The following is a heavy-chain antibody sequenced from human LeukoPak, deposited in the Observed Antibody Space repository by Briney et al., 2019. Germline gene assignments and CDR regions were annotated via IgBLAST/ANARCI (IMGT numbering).Heavy chain of an antibody. CDR1: GLTFSSYW. Sequence: PGGSLRLSCAACGLTFSSYWMHWVRQAPGKGLVWVSRINSDGSSTAYADSVKGRFTISRDNAKNTLYLHMNSLGDEDTAVYYCAREGPDSSGYYSDYWGQGTLVTVSS. J-gene: IGHJ4*02. V-gene: IGHV3-74*01. D-gene: IGHD3-22*01. CDR3: AREGPDSSGYYSDY. CDR2: INSDGSST.